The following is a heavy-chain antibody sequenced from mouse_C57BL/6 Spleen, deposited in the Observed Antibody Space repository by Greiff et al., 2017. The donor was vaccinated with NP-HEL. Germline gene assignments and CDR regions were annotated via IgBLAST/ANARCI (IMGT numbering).Heavy chain of an antibody. D-gene: IGHD2-2*01. Sequence: EVQLQQSGAELVRPGASVKLSCTASGFNIKDYYMHWVKQRPEQGLEWIGRIDPEDGDTEYAPKFQGKATMTADTASNTAYLQLSSLTSEDTAVYYCTTVTMVPGFAYWGQGTLVTVSA. CDR3: TTVTMVPGFAY. J-gene: IGHJ3*01. CDR1: GFNIKDYY. CDR2: IDPEDGDT. V-gene: IGHV14-1*01.